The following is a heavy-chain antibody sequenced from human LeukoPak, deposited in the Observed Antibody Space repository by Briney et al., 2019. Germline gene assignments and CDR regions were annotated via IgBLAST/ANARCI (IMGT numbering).Heavy chain of an antibody. Sequence: SETLSLTCTVSGGSISSSSYYWGWIRQPPGKGLEWIGSIYYSGSTYYNPSLKSRVTISVDTSKNQFSLKLSSVTAADTAVYYCARDIAPMPHDYGGNSGVSYWGQGTLVTVSS. CDR2: IYYSGST. CDR3: ARDIAPMPHDYGGNSGVSY. V-gene: IGHV4-39*07. D-gene: IGHD4-23*01. J-gene: IGHJ4*02. CDR1: GGSISSSSYY.